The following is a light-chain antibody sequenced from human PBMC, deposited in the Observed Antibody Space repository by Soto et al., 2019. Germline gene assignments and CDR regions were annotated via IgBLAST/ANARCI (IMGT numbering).Light chain of an antibody. CDR3: CSYAGSSIVV. CDR2: EGS. J-gene: IGLJ2*01. Sequence: QSVLTQPASVSGSPGQSITIYCTGTSSDVGSYNLVSWYQQHPGKAPKLMIYEGSKRPSGVSNRFSGSKSGNTASLTISGLQAEDEADYYCCSYAGSSIVVFGGGTKLTVL. V-gene: IGLV2-23*01. CDR1: SSDVGSYNL.